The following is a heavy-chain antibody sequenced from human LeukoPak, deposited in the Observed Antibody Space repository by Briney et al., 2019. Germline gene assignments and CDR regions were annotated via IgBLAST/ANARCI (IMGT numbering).Heavy chain of an antibody. Sequence: GGSLRLSCTASGFTFGDYAMSWVRQAPGKGLEWVGFIRSKTYRGTTEYDASVKGRFTISRDDSKSMAYLQMNSLEAEDTGVYYCSRGPIRLWLHHGMDVWGQGTTVTVSS. CDR3: SRGPIRLWLHHGMDV. J-gene: IGHJ6*02. CDR2: IRSKTYRGTT. D-gene: IGHD5-18*01. V-gene: IGHV3-49*04. CDR1: GFTFGDYA.